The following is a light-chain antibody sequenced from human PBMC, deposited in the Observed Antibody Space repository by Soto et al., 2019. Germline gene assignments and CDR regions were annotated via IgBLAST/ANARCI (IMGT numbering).Light chain of an antibody. CDR2: DTS. V-gene: IGKV3-15*01. CDR3: QQYNNWPPWT. J-gene: IGKJ1*01. CDR1: QSVSIK. Sequence: VLTQSPGTLSLSPGERATLSCRASQSVSIKLAWYQQKPGQAPRLLIYDTSTRATGIPARFSGSGSGTEFTLTISSLEPEDFAVYYCQQYNNWPPWTFGQGTKVDIK.